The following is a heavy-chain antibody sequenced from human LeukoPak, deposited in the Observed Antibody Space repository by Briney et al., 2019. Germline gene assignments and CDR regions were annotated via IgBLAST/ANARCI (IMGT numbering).Heavy chain of an antibody. D-gene: IGHD5-24*01. Sequence: GGSLRLSCAASGFTFSDYYMNWVRQAPGKGLEWISSISSNFDMHYAASVMGRFTISRDNSQKSLYLQMNNLRAEDTALYYCARDRSRWSRNAAFDVWGQGTLVAVSS. CDR1: GFTFSDYY. V-gene: IGHV3-69-1*02. CDR2: ISSNFDM. CDR3: ARDRSRWSRNAAFDV. J-gene: IGHJ3*01.